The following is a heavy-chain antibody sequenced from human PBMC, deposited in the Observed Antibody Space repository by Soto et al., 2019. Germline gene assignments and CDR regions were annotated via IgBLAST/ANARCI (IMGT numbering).Heavy chain of an antibody. CDR1: GSRFSNYV. D-gene: IGHD2-2*02. V-gene: IGHV1-69*06. J-gene: IGHJ4*02. CDR2: IIPIFNST. CDR3: AREGRGKKAGYNGLVSLGY. Sequence: QVQLVQSGAEMKTPGSSLKVSCKVSGSRFSNYVISWVRQAPGHGLEWLGRIIPIFNSTKYAQSFQGRVTITADKSTSTASLELSSLRSDDTAVYYCAREGRGKKAGYNGLVSLGYWGQGTLVTVSS.